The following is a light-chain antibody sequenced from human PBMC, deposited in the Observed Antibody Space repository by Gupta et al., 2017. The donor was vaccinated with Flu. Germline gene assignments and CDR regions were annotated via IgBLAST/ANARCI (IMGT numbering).Light chain of an antibody. J-gene: IGKJ2*03. Sequence: EIVLTQSPGTLSLSPGERATLSCRASQSVSSSYLAWYQQKPGQAPRLLIYGASSRATGIPDRFSGSGSGTDFTLTVSRREPEDFAVYYCHHCGNSLPYSFGQGTKLEIK. CDR3: HHCGNSLPYS. V-gene: IGKV3-20*01. CDR2: GAS. CDR1: QSVSSSY.